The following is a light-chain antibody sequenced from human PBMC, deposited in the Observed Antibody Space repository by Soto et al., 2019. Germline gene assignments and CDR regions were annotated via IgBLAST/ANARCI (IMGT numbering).Light chain of an antibody. CDR3: QQYDNLFT. CDR2: DAS. Sequence: DIQMTQSPSSLSASVGDRVTLTCQASQDIRNYLNWYQQKPGKAPKLLIYDASNLETGVPSRFSGSGSGTDFTFTISSLQTEDFATYYCQQYDNLFTFGPGTKVDI. J-gene: IGKJ3*01. V-gene: IGKV1-33*01. CDR1: QDIRNY.